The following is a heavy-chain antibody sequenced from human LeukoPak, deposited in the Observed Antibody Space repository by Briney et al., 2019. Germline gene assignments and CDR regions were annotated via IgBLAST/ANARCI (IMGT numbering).Heavy chain of an antibody. CDR3: AREGLTMVRGADV. J-gene: IGHJ6*04. CDR1: GFTVSSNY. Sequence: GGSLRLSCAASGFTVSSNYMSWVRQAPGKGLEWVSVIYSGGSTHYADSVKGRFTISRDNSKNTVYLQTNSLRAEDTAVYYCAREGLTMVRGADVWGKGTTVTVSS. CDR2: IYSGGST. D-gene: IGHD3-10*01. V-gene: IGHV3-53*01.